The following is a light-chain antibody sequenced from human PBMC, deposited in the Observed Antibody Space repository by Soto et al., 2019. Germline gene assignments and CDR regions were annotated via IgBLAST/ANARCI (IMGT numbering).Light chain of an antibody. J-gene: IGKJ4*01. CDR1: QSISSY. V-gene: IGKV1-39*01. Sequence: IPMTQSTSSLSASVVDRVSITCRASQSISSYLNWYQQKPGKAPKLLIYAASSLQSGVPSRFSGSGSGTDFTLTISSLQPEDFATYYCQQSYSTPLTFGGGTKVDIK. CDR3: QQSYSTPLT. CDR2: AAS.